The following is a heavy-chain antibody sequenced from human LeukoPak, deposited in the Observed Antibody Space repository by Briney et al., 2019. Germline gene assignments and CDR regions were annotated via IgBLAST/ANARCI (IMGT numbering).Heavy chain of an antibody. J-gene: IGHJ2*01. CDR2: IYHTGST. CDR3: ARDLTRIGGAWKLDV. V-gene: IGHV4-59*01. CDR1: GGSISPFY. Sequence: SETLSLTCTVSGGSISPFYWSWIRQSPGKALEWIGYIYHTGSTNYNPSVKGRITMSVDTSKNQFSLQLTSVTAADTAVYYCARDLTRIGGAWKLDVWGRGTLVTVSS. D-gene: IGHD2/OR15-2a*01.